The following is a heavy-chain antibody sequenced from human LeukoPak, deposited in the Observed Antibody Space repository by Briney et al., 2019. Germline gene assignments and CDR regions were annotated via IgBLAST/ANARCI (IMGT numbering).Heavy chain of an antibody. CDR3: ARARTEGMRTYVWGSYPYNWFDP. Sequence: VASVKVSCKASGGTFSSYAISWVRQAPGQGLEWMGWISAYNGNTNYAQKLQGRVTMTTDTSTSTAYMELRSLRSDDTAVYYCARARTEGMRTYVWGSYPYNWFDPWGQGTLVTVSS. V-gene: IGHV1-18*01. D-gene: IGHD3-16*02. CDR2: ISAYNGNT. CDR1: GGTFSSYA. J-gene: IGHJ5*02.